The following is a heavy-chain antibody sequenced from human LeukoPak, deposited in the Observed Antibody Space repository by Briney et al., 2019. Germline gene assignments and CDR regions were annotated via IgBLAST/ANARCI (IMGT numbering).Heavy chain of an antibody. D-gene: IGHD6-19*01. CDR3: ARVRRYSSGWYGFPRAFDY. J-gene: IGHJ4*02. V-gene: IGHV1-2*02. CDR1: GYTFTGYY. CDR2: INPNSGGT. Sequence: ASVKVSCKASGYTFTGYYMHWVRRAPGQGLEWMGWINPNSGGTNYAQKFQGRVTMTRDTSISTAYMELSRLRSDDTAVYYCARVRRYSSGWYGFPRAFDYWGQGTLVTVSS.